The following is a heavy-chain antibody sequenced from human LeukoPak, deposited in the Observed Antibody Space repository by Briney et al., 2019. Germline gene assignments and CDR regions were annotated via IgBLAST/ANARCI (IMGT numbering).Heavy chain of an antibody. Sequence: SETLSLTCTVSGGSISSSSYYWGWIRQPPGKGLEWIGKISYGGSTYYNPSLKSRVTISVDTSKNQFSLKLSSVTAADTAVYYCTRGGAYDDYAYFQHWGQGTLVTVSS. J-gene: IGHJ1*01. CDR2: ISYGGST. V-gene: IGHV4-39*07. D-gene: IGHD4-17*01. CDR1: GGSISSSSYY. CDR3: TRGGAYDDYAYFQH.